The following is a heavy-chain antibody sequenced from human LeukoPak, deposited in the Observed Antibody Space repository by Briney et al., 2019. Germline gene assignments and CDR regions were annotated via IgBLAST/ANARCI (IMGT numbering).Heavy chain of an antibody. Sequence: PGGSLRLSCTASGFTFSNAAMNWVRQAPGKGLQWIGRIKSKSEGGTTDYAAPAKDRFTISRDNSKNVLFLHMSSLKSEDTAIYYCTTETKELGSFFYYYYMDVWGTGTTVTISS. CDR2: IKSKSEGGTT. CDR1: GFTFSNAA. D-gene: IGHD3-10*01. CDR3: TTETKELGSFFYYYYMDV. V-gene: IGHV3-15*07. J-gene: IGHJ6*03.